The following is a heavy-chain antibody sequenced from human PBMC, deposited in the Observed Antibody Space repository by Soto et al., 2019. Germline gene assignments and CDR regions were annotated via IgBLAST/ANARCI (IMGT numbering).Heavy chain of an antibody. J-gene: IGHJ4*02. CDR1: GYIFTNYG. Sequence: QGQLVQSGPEVKKPGASVKVSCKAMGYIFTNYGLSWVRQAPGKGPEWLGWISAYNGHIKYAQKIQDRVTIPTETSPTTAYLELSSRRSDGTAVYYCVRGDGGSFDHWGQGTLVSVSS. D-gene: IGHD3-16*01. V-gene: IGHV1-18*01. CDR3: VRGDGGSFDH. CDR2: ISAYNGHI.